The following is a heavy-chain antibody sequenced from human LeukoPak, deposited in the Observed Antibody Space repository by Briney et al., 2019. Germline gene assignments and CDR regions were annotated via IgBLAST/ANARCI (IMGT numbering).Heavy chain of an antibody. J-gene: IGHJ4*02. CDR2: IRSSGSTT. CDR1: GFSFSSYE. D-gene: IGHD3-16*01. V-gene: IGHV3-48*03. CDR3: VRVGNSLNYFDC. Sequence: GGSLRLSCAASGFSFSSYEMNWVRQARGKGLEWVSYIRSSGSTTYYADSVKGRFTISRDNAKDSLYLQMNSLRAEDTAVYYCVRVGNSLNYFDCWGQGTLVTVSS.